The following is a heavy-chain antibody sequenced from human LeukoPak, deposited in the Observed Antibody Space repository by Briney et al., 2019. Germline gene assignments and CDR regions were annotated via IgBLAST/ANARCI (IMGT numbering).Heavy chain of an antibody. J-gene: IGHJ1*01. CDR2: ISHDGSKK. D-gene: IGHD1-26*01. Sequence: WGSLRLSCAASGFTFSSYGMHWVRQAPGKGLGWVAVISHDGSKKYYADSVKGRFTISRDNSKNTLYLQMNSLRDEDTAVYYCAKDPYSGSFEYFQHWGQGTLVTVSS. V-gene: IGHV3-30*18. CDR1: GFTFSSYG. CDR3: AKDPYSGSFEYFQH.